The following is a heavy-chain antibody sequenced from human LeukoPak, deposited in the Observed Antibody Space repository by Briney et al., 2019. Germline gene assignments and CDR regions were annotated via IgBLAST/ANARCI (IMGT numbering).Heavy chain of an antibody. Sequence: PSETLSLTCAVYGGSFSGYYWSWIRQPPGKGLEWIGEINHSGSTNYNPSLKSRATISVDTSKNQLSLKLSSVTAADTAVYYCASLAKRYYDSSGYYYGMDVWGQGTTVTVSS. D-gene: IGHD3-22*01. J-gene: IGHJ6*02. V-gene: IGHV4-34*01. CDR2: INHSGST. CDR1: GGSFSGYY. CDR3: ASLAKRYYDSSGYYYGMDV.